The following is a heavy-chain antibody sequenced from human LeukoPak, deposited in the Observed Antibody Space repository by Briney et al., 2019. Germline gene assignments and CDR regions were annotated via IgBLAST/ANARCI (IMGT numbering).Heavy chain of an antibody. CDR2: IYSGGST. D-gene: IGHD6-13*01. J-gene: IGHJ6*02. CDR1: GFTFSNAW. CDR3: ARGVGSSSWHYYYYYGMDV. V-gene: IGHV3-53*01. Sequence: TGGSLRLSCAASGFTFSNAWMSWVRQAPGKGLEWVSVIYSGGSTYYADSVKGRFTISRDNSKNTLYLQMNSLRAEDTAVYYCARGVGSSSWHYYYYYGMDVWGQGTTVTVSS.